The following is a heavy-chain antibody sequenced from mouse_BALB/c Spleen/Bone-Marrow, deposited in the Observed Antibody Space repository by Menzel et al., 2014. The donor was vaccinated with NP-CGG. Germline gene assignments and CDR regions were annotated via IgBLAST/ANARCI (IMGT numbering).Heavy chain of an antibody. V-gene: IGHV14-3*02. CDR2: IDPANGNT. CDR1: GFNIKDTY. Sequence: EVQLQESGAELVKPGASVKLSCTASGFNIKDTYMHWVKQRPEQGLEWIGRIDPANGNTKYDPKFQGKATITADPSSNRAYLQLSSLTSEDTAVYYCASYVYGYYFDYWGQGTTLTVSS. J-gene: IGHJ2*01. D-gene: IGHD2-2*01. CDR3: ASYVYGYYFDY.